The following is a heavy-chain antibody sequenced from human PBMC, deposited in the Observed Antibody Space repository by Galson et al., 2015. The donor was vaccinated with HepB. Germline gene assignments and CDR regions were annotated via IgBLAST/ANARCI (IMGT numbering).Heavy chain of an antibody. D-gene: IGHD6-13*01. Sequence: SLRLSCAASGFTFSSYAMHWVRQAPGKGLEWVAVISYDGSNKYYADSVKGRFTISRDNSKNTLYLQMNSLRAEDTAVYYCARGEGIAAAELGAFDIWGQGTMVTVSS. CDR2: ISYDGSNK. V-gene: IGHV3-30-3*01. J-gene: IGHJ3*02. CDR3: ARGEGIAAAELGAFDI. CDR1: GFTFSSYA.